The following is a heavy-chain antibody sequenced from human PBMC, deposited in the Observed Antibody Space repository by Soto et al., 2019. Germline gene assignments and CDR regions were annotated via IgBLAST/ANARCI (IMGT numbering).Heavy chain of an antibody. J-gene: IGHJ6*02. D-gene: IGHD1-26*01. CDR3: AKDSRGLPHYYGMDV. V-gene: IGHV3-43*01. CDR2: ISWDGGST. CDR1: GFTFDDYT. Sequence: GGSLRLSCAASGFTFDDYTMHWVRQAPGKGLEWVSLISWDGGSTYYADSVKGRFTISRDNSKNSLYLQMNSLRTEDTALYYCAKDSRGLPHYYGMDVWGQGTTVTVSS.